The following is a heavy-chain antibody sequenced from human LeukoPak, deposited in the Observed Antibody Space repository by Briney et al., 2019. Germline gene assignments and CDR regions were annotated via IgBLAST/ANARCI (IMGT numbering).Heavy chain of an antibody. J-gene: IGHJ6*03. Sequence: SETLSLTCTVSGGSISSYYWSWIRQHPGKGLEWIGYIYYSGSTYYNPSLKSRVTISVDTSKNQFSLKLSSVTAADTAVYYCARSSAGTRFYYYMDVWGKGTTVTVSS. CDR3: ARSSAGTRFYYYMDV. CDR1: GGSISSYY. V-gene: IGHV4-59*06. CDR2: IYYSGST. D-gene: IGHD1-7*01.